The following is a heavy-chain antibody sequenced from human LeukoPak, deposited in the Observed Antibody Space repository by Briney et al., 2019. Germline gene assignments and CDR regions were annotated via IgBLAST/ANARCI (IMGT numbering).Heavy chain of an antibody. CDR3: ARDRNTDFWSGYYTNYSDY. V-gene: IGHV3-7*01. D-gene: IGHD3-3*01. Sequence: GGSLRLSCAASGFTFSSYWMNWVRQAPGKGLEGVANIKEDGSEKYYVDSVKGRFTISRDNAKNLLHLQMNSLRAEDTAVYYCARDRNTDFWSGYYTNYSDYWGQGTLVTVSS. CDR2: IKEDGSEK. J-gene: IGHJ4*02. CDR1: GFTFSSYW.